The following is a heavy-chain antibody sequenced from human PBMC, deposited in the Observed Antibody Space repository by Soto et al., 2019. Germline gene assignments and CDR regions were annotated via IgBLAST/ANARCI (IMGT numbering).Heavy chain of an antibody. D-gene: IGHD3-10*01. CDR2: IYYSGST. J-gene: IGHJ4*02. CDR1: GGSISSYY. CDR3: ARVQGITPGEHDY. V-gene: IGHV4-59*01. Sequence: SETLSLTCTVSGGSISSYYWSWIRQPPGKGLEWIGYIYYSGSTNYNPSLKSRVTISVDTSKNQFSLKLSSVTAADTAVYYCARVQGITPGEHDYWGQGTLVTSPQ.